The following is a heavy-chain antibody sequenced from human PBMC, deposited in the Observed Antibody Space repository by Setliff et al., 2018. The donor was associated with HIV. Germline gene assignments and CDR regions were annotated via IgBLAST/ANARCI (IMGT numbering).Heavy chain of an antibody. J-gene: IGHJ4*02. CDR1: GFTFSDFW. Sequence: PGGSLRLSCAASGFTFSDFWMYWVRQAPGKGLEWVANINGDGNKKYYVDSVKGRFTISRDNAKNSLYLQMNSLRADDTAVYYCASGNDYVWGTYEYWGQGALVTVSS. CDR2: INGDGNKK. CDR3: ASGNDYVWGTYEY. V-gene: IGHV3-7*03. D-gene: IGHD3-16*01.